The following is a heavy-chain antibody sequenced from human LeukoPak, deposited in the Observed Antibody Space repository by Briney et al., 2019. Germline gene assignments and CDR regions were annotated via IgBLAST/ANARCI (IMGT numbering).Heavy chain of an antibody. CDR2: ISYDGSNK. Sequence: GGSLRLSCAASGFTFSSYAMHWVRQAPGKGLEWVAVISYDGSNKYYADSVKGRFTISRDNSKNTLYLQMNSLRAEDTAVYYCAKDPNPRDYWGQGTLVTVSS. V-gene: IGHV3-30-3*01. D-gene: IGHD1-14*01. CDR3: AKDPNPRDY. CDR1: GFTFSSYA. J-gene: IGHJ4*02.